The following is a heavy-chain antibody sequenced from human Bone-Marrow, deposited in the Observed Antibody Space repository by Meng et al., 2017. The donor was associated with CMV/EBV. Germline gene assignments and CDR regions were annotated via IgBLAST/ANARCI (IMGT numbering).Heavy chain of an antibody. CDR3: ARGDLTMVRGVTAD. V-gene: IGHV1-8*01. D-gene: IGHD3-10*01. J-gene: IGHJ4*02. Sequence: ASVKVSCKTSGYTFTSYDINWVRQATGQGLEWMGWMNPNSGNTGYAQKFQDRVTMTRKTSISTAYMELSSLRSEDTAVYYCARGDLTMVRGVTADWGQGKLVTCAS. CDR2: MNPNSGNT. CDR1: GYTFTSYD.